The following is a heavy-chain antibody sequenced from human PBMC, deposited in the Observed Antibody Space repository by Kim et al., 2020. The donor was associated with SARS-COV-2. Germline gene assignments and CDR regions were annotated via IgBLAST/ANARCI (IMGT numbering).Heavy chain of an antibody. CDR3: ARVRRGSFHIDY. D-gene: IGHD3-10*01. CDR2: ISASGIST. V-gene: IGHV3-23*01. Sequence: GGSLRLSCAASGFTFSDYAMTWVRQAPGKGLEWVSSISASGISTYYADSVKGRFTISRDNSKSILDLRMNILRVDDTAMYYCARVRRGSFHIDYWGQGTLVPVST. CDR1: GFTFSDYA. J-gene: IGHJ4*02.